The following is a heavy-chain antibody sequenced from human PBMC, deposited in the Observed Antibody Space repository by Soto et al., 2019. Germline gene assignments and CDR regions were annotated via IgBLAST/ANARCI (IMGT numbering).Heavy chain of an antibody. CDR3: ARDTYYYGSGSYSP. CDR2: ISSSSSYI. Sequence: EVQLLESGGGLVKPGGSLRLSCAASGFTFSSYSMNWVRQAPGKVLEWVSSISSSSSYIYYADSVKGRFTISRDNDKNSLYLQMNSLRAEDTAVYYCARDTYYYGSGSYSPWGQGTLVTVSS. V-gene: IGHV3-21*01. D-gene: IGHD3-10*01. CDR1: GFTFSSYS. J-gene: IGHJ5*02.